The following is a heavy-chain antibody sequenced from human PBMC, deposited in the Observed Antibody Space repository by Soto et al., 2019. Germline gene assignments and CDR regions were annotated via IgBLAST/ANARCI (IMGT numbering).Heavy chain of an antibody. J-gene: IGHJ3*02. CDR2: INHSGST. CDR1: GGSFSGYY. CDR3: ASSRGLGNAFDI. D-gene: IGHD7-27*01. Sequence: SETLSLTCAVYGGSFSGYYWSWIRQPPGKGLEWIGEINHSGSTNYNPSLKSRVTISVDTSKNQFSLKLSSVTDADAAVYYCASSRGLGNAFDIWGQGTMVTVSS. V-gene: IGHV4-34*01.